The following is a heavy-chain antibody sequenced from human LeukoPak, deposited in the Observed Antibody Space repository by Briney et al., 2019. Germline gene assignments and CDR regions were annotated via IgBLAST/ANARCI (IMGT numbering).Heavy chain of an antibody. D-gene: IGHD3-3*01. J-gene: IGHJ4*02. Sequence: SETLSLTCTVSGGSISSYYWSWIRQPPGKGLEWIGYIYYSGSTNYNPSLKSRVTISVDTSKNQFSLKLSSVTAADTAVYYCARSSSGVTIFGVVIPHFDYWAREPWSPSPQ. CDR2: IYYSGST. CDR3: ARSSSGVTIFGVVIPHFDY. CDR1: GGSISSYY. V-gene: IGHV4-59*01.